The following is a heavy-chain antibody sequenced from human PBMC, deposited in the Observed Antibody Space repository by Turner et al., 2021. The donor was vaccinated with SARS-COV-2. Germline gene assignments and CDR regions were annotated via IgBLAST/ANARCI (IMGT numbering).Heavy chain of an antibody. Sequence: QVQLVQSGAEVKKPGASATVSCKASGYTFTGYYMHWVRQAPGQGLEWMGWINPSSGGTNYAQKFQGRVTMTRDTSISTAYMELSRLRSDDTAVYYCAVLEMATITDAFDIWGQGTMVTVSS. CDR2: INPSSGGT. J-gene: IGHJ3*02. D-gene: IGHD5-12*01. CDR3: AVLEMATITDAFDI. CDR1: GYTFTGYY. V-gene: IGHV1-2*02.